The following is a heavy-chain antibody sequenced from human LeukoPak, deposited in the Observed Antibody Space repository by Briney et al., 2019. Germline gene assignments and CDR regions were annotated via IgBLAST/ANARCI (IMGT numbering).Heavy chain of an antibody. Sequence: GRSLRLSCAASGFTYSSYGMHWVRQAPGKGLEWVAVIWYDGSNKYYADSVKGRFTISRDNSKNTLYLQMNGLRAEDTAVYYCAREVDHRRTYFDYWGQGTLVTVSS. V-gene: IGHV3-33*01. CDR3: AREVDHRRTYFDY. CDR1: GFTYSSYG. D-gene: IGHD1/OR15-1a*01. J-gene: IGHJ4*02. CDR2: IWYDGSNK.